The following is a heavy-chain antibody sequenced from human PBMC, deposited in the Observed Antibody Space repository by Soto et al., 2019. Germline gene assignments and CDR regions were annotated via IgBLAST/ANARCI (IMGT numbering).Heavy chain of an antibody. Sequence: EVQLVESGGGLVQPGGSPRLSCAASGFTFSSYEMNWVRQAPGKGLEWVSYISSSGSTIYYADSVKGRFTISRDNAKNSLYLQMNSLRAEDTAVYYCARMYSYGRRYYGMDVWGQGTTVTVSS. CDR1: GFTFSSYE. D-gene: IGHD5-18*01. V-gene: IGHV3-48*03. CDR3: ARMYSYGRRYYGMDV. J-gene: IGHJ6*02. CDR2: ISSSGSTI.